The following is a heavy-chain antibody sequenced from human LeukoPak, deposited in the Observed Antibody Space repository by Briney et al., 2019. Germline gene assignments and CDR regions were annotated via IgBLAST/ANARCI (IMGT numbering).Heavy chain of an antibody. Sequence: GESLKISCKGSGYSFSNYWIGWVRQMPGKGLEWMGIVYPEDSDIRYGPSFQGQVTISADKSISTAYLQWSSLKASDTAMYYCARLGSSWSHFDYWGQGTPVTVSS. V-gene: IGHV5-51*01. J-gene: IGHJ4*02. CDR3: ARLGSSWSHFDY. D-gene: IGHD6-13*01. CDR1: GYSFSNYW. CDR2: VYPEDSDI.